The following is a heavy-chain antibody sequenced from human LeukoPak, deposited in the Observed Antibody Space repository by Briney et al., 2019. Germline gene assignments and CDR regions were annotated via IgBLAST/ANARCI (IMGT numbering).Heavy chain of an antibody. V-gene: IGHV3-53*01. D-gene: IGHD2-15*01. CDR3: ASKAATGPDY. CDR1: GFTFRTYA. J-gene: IGHJ4*02. Sequence: PGGSLRLSCAASGFTFRTYAMSWVRQAPGKGLEWVSVIYSGGSTYYADSVKGRFTISRDNSKNTLYLQMNSLRAEDTAVYYCASKAATGPDYWGQGTLVTVSS. CDR2: IYSGGST.